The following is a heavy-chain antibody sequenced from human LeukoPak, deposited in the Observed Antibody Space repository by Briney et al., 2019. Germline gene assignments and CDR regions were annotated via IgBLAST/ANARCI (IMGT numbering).Heavy chain of an antibody. D-gene: IGHD3-16*01. CDR3: AKDGITFGGATHWFDP. J-gene: IGHJ5*02. CDR1: GFTFSSYG. CDR2: IRYDGSNK. Sequence: GGSLRLSCAASGFTFSSYGMHWVRQASGKGLEWVAFIRYDGSNKYYADSVKGRFTISRDNSKNTLYLQMNSLRAEDTDVYYCAKDGITFGGATHWFDPWGQGTLVTVSS. V-gene: IGHV3-30*02.